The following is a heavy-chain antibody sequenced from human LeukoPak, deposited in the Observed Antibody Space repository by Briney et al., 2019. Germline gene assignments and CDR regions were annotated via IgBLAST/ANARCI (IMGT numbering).Heavy chain of an antibody. Sequence: SVKVSCKASGGTFSSYAISWVRQAPGQGLEWMGGIIPILGIANYAQKFQGRVTITADKSTSTAYMELSSLRSEDTAVYYCARDNYYGSGSYSRYNWFDPWGQGTLVTVSS. CDR1: GGTFSSYA. CDR2: IIPILGIA. J-gene: IGHJ5*02. V-gene: IGHV1-69*04. D-gene: IGHD3-10*01. CDR3: ARDNYYGSGSYSRYNWFDP.